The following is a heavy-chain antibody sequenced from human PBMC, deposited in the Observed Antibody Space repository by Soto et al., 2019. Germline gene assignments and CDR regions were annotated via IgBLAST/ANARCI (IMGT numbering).Heavy chain of an antibody. CDR2: ISGSGGST. CDR1: GFTFSSYA. D-gene: IGHD6-13*01. Sequence: GGSLRLSCAGSGFTFSSYAMSWVRQAPGKGLEWVSAISGSGGSTYYADSVKGRFTISRDNSKNTLYLQMNSLRAEDTAVYYCAKGIAAAGLWSYLDYWGQGTLVAISS. V-gene: IGHV3-23*01. CDR3: AKGIAAAGLWSYLDY. J-gene: IGHJ4*02.